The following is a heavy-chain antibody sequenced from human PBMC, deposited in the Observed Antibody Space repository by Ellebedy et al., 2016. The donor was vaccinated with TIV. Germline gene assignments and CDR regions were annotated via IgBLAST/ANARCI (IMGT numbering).Heavy chain of an antibody. Sequence: GESLKISXKGSGYSFTSYWISWVRQMPGKGLEWMGRIDPSDSYTNYSPSFQGHVTISADKSISTAYLQWSSLKASDTAMYYCARLAWGYDSSGYSYYFDYWGQGTLVTVSS. CDR1: GYSFTSYW. D-gene: IGHD3-22*01. J-gene: IGHJ4*02. V-gene: IGHV5-10-1*01. CDR2: IDPSDSYT. CDR3: ARLAWGYDSSGYSYYFDY.